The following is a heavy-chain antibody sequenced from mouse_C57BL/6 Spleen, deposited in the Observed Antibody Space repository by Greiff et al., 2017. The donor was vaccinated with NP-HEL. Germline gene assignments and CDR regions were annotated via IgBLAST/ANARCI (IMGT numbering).Heavy chain of an antibody. CDR1: GYTFPSYW. CDR2: IDPSDSET. D-gene: IGHD2-5*01. J-gene: IGHJ1*03. V-gene: IGHV1-52*01. Sequence: VQLKQPGAELVRPGSSVKLSCKASGYTFPSYWMHWVKQRPIQGLEWIGNIDPSDSETHYNQKFKDKATLTVDKSSSTAYMQLSSLTSEDSAVYYCARAAYSNGYFDVWGTGTTVTVSS. CDR3: ARAAYSNGYFDV.